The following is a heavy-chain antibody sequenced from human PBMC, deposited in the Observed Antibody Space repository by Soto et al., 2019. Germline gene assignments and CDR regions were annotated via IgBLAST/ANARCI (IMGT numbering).Heavy chain of an antibody. Sequence: SETLSLTCTVSGGSISSGGYYWSWIRQHPGKGLEWIGYIYYSGSTYYNPSLKSRVTISVDTSKNQFSLKLSSVTAADTAVYYCARDLYSSGWYDIWGQGTMVTVSS. CDR1: GGSISSGGYY. CDR2: IYYSGST. D-gene: IGHD6-19*01. J-gene: IGHJ3*02. V-gene: IGHV4-31*03. CDR3: ARDLYSSGWYDI.